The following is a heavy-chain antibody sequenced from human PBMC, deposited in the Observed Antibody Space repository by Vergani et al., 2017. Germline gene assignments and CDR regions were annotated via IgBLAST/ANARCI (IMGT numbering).Heavy chain of an antibody. CDR2: IYSTGST. V-gene: IGHV4-59*11. D-gene: IGHD3-9*01. CDR3: ARVMYRDEASTGYRLEGMDI. CDR1: GFTFSTHA. Sequence: VQLLQSGGDLVQPGGSLKLSCVASGFTFSTHAMSWIRQSPGKGLEWIGYIYSTGSTNYNPSLNSRVTMSVDTSKNQFSLKLRSVTAADTAVYFCARVMYRDEASTGYRLEGMDIWGQGTTVTISS. J-gene: IGHJ6*02.